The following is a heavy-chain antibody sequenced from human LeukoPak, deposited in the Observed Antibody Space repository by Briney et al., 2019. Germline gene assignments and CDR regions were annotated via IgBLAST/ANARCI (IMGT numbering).Heavy chain of an antibody. CDR2: FDPEDGET. D-gene: IGHD5-12*01. Sequence: ASVKVPCKVSGYTLTELSMHWVRQAPGKGLEWMGGFDPEDGETTYAQKFQGRVTMTEDTSTDTAYMELSSLRSEDTAVYYCATAELWGGYELPNLWGQGTLVTVSS. CDR1: GYTLTELS. J-gene: IGHJ5*02. V-gene: IGHV1-24*01. CDR3: ATAELWGGYELPNL.